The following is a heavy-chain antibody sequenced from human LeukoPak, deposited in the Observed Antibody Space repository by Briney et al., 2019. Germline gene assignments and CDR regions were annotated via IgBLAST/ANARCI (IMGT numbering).Heavy chain of an antibody. Sequence: SGPTLVNSTQTLTLTCTFSVFSLRTGAVGVRWIRQPTGKTLEWLALTYWNHDKRYRPSLKSRLTITNDTSKDQLLLTMTNIDPVDTATYYCAHQYYYDSSFYYWGQGTLVAVSS. J-gene: IGHJ4*02. CDR1: VFSLRTGAVG. CDR3: AHQYYYDSSFYY. CDR2: TYWNHDK. V-gene: IGHV2-5*01. D-gene: IGHD3-22*01.